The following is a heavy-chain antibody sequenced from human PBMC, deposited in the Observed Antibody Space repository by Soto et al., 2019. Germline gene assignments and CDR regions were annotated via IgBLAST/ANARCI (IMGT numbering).Heavy chain of an antibody. CDR2: ISSSSSYI. CDR1: GFTFSSYS. D-gene: IGHD1-7*01. Sequence: EVQLVESGGGLVKPGGSLRLSCAASGFTFSSYSMNWVRQAPGKGLEWVSSISSSSSYIYYADSVKGRFTISRDNAKNSLYLQMNSLRAEDTAVYYCAREPRITVTKGFDYWGQGTLVTVSS. CDR3: AREPRITVTKGFDY. J-gene: IGHJ4*02. V-gene: IGHV3-21*01.